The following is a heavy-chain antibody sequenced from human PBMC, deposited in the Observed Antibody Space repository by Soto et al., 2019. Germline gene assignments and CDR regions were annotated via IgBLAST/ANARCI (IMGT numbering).Heavy chain of an antibody. Sequence: EVQLVESGGGLVQPGGSLRLSCAASGFTFNNFWMYWVRQTPEKGLVWVSGINSDGTTTIYADSVKGRFTISRDNAKNTLYLQMNSLTVKDTAIYYCVRDIRWGQGTLVTVSP. CDR3: VRDIR. CDR1: GFTFNNFW. V-gene: IGHV3-74*01. CDR2: INSDGTTT. J-gene: IGHJ4*02.